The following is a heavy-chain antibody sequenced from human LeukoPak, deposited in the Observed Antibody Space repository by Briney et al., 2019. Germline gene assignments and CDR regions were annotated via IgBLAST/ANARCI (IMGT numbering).Heavy chain of an antibody. V-gene: IGHV3-11*04. J-gene: IGHJ3*02. CDR3: ARAFNDGFDI. CDR1: GFTFKDYY. CDR2: ITSSSSAV. Sequence: PGGSLRLSCAASGFTFKDYYMGWIRQAPGKGLEWISYITSSSSAVYDADSVTGRFIISRDNAKNSLYLQMNSLRAEDTAVYFCARAFNDGFDIWGQGTMVTVSS.